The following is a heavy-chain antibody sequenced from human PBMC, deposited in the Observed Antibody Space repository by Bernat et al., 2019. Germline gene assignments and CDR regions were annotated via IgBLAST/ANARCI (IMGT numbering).Heavy chain of an antibody. CDR3: ARDSSSFRTGMDV. J-gene: IGHJ6*02. Sequence: QLQLQESGPGLVKPSETLSLTCTVSGGSISSSSYYWGWIRQPPGKGLEWIGSIYYSGSTYYNPSLKSRVTISVDTSKNQFSLKLSSVTAADTAVYYCARDSSSFRTGMDVWGQGTTVTVSS. CDR2: IYYSGST. V-gene: IGHV4-39*02. D-gene: IGHD6-6*01. CDR1: GGSISSSSYY.